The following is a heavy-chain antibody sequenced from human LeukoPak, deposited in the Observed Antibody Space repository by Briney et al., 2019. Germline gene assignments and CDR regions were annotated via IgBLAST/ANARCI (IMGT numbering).Heavy chain of an antibody. D-gene: IGHD5-24*01. Sequence: GGSLRLSCAASGFTFSSYGMHWVRQAPGKGLEWVAFIRYDGSNKYYADSVKGRFTISRDNSKNTLYLQMNSLRAEDTAVYYCARGRDGYNYLLDYWGQGTLVTVSS. CDR3: ARGRDGYNYLLDY. J-gene: IGHJ4*02. CDR2: IRYDGSNK. CDR1: GFTFSSYG. V-gene: IGHV3-30*02.